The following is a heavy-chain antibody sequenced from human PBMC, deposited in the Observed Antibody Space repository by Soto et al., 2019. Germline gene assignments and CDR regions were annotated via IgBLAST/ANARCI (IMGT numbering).Heavy chain of an antibody. CDR2: INAGNGNT. Sequence: QVQLVQSGAEVKKPGASVKVSCKASGYTFTNYAMHWVRQAPGQRLEWMGWINAGNGNTKYSQKFQGRVTITRDKXASTAYMDLSSLRSEDTAVYCCARGPGGPDGPGDYWGQGTLVTVSS. CDR3: ARGPGGPDGPGDY. D-gene: IGHD2-15*01. J-gene: IGHJ4*02. V-gene: IGHV1-3*01. CDR1: GYTFTNYA.